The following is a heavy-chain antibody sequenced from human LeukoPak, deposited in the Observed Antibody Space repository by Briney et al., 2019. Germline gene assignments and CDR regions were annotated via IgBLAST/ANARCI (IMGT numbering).Heavy chain of an antibody. Sequence: PSETLSLTCTVSGGSISSGGYYWSWIRQHPGKGLEWIGYIYYSGSTYYNPSLKSRVTISVDTSKNQFSLKLSSVTAADTAVYYCARGYGYSYRFDNWGQGTLVTVSS. CDR3: ARGYGYSYRFDN. D-gene: IGHD5-18*01. V-gene: IGHV4-31*03. CDR1: GGSISSGGYY. J-gene: IGHJ4*02. CDR2: IYYSGST.